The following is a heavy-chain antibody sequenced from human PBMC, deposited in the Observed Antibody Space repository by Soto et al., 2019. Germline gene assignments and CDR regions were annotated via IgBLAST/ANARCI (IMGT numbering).Heavy chain of an antibody. CDR3: ARWWKDEVWVETMDV. Sequence: QVHLVESGGAVVQPGRSLRLSCGASGFIFSEYGMHWVRQAPGKGLEWVAVIYSDGSNEHYSESVRGRFTISRDNSKNILYLEMNSLSAEVTAIYYCARWWKDEVWVETMDVWGQGTTVTVSS. CDR2: IYSDGSNE. D-gene: IGHD1-1*01. V-gene: IGHV3-33*01. CDR1: GFIFSEYG. J-gene: IGHJ6*01.